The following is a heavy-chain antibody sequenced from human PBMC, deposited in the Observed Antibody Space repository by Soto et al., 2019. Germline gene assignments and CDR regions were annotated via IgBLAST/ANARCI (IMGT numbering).Heavy chain of an antibody. V-gene: IGHV3-66*01. D-gene: IGHD1-26*01. J-gene: IGHJ6*02. Sequence: EVQLVESGGGLVQPGGSLRLSCAASGFTVSSNYMSWVRQAPGKGLEWVSVIYSGGSTYYADSVKGRFTISRDNSKNTLYLQMNSLRAEETAVYYCATVEPKRYYGMDVWGQGTTVTVSS. CDR3: ATVEPKRYYGMDV. CDR2: IYSGGST. CDR1: GFTVSSNY.